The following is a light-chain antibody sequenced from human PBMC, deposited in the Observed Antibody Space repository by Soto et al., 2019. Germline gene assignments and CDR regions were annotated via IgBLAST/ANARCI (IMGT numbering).Light chain of an antibody. Sequence: EIVLTQSPGTLSLSPGERATLSCRASQSVSSSYLAWYQQKPGQAPRRLIYGASNRATGVPDRFSGSGSGTDFTLTISRLEPEDFAVYYCQQYGSSPITLGQGTRLEIK. CDR2: GAS. V-gene: IGKV3-20*01. J-gene: IGKJ5*01. CDR1: QSVSSSY. CDR3: QQYGSSPIT.